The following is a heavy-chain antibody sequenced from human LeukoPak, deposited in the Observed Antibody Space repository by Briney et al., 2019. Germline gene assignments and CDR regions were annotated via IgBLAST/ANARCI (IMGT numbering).Heavy chain of an antibody. Sequence: SQTLSLTCAISGDSVSSNSAAWNWIRQSPSRGLEWLGRTYYRSKWYNDYAVSVKSRITINPETSKNQFSLRLNSVTASDTAVYYCVRHIAYHANLDYWGQGTLVTVSS. J-gene: IGHJ4*02. CDR1: GDSVSSNSAA. V-gene: IGHV6-1*01. CDR3: VRHIAYHANLDY. CDR2: TYYRSKWYN. D-gene: IGHD2-21*01.